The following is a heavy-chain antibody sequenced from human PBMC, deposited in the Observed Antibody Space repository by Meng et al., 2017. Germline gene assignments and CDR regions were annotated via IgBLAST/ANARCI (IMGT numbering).Heavy chain of an antibody. CDR1: GGAFSGNY. V-gene: IGHV4-34*01. J-gene: IGHJ4*01. CDR3: ARSGGRKSGGNAARYFDY. Sequence: GSCLSIPSETLALPGAVYGGAFSGNYWNWTRQPLGKGLAWIAEINHSGSTNYSPSLKSRVTISVDTSNNQFSLRLSSVTAADTALYYCARSGGRKSGGNAARYFDYWGQGALVTVSS. D-gene: IGHD4-23*01. CDR2: INHSGST.